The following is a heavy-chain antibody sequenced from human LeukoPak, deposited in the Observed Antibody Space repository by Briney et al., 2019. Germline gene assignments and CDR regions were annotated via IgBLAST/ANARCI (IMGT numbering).Heavy chain of an antibody. D-gene: IGHD5-24*01. J-gene: IGHJ4*02. V-gene: IGHV3-23*01. CDR1: GFTFSSYA. CDR3: ARDSRRMATNPYFDY. Sequence: GGSLRLSCAASGFTFSSYAMSWVRQAPGKGLEWVSAISGSGGSTYYADSVKGRFTISRDNAKNSLYLQMNSLRAEDTAVYYCARDSRRMATNPYFDYWGQGTLVTVSS. CDR2: ISGSGGST.